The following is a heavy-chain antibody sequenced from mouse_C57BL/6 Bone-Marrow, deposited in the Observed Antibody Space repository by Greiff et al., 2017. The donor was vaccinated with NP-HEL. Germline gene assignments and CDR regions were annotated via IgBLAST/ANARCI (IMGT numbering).Heavy chain of an antibody. CDR2: IYPGGGYT. D-gene: IGHD3-2*02. V-gene: IGHV1-63*01. J-gene: IGHJ2*01. Sequence: VQLQESGAELVRPGTSVKMSCKASGYTFTNYWIGWAKQRPGHGLEWIGDIYPGGGYTNYNEKFKGKATLTADKSSSTAYMQFSSLTSEDSAIYYWARRDLSQATYYFDYWGQGTTLTVSS. CDR1: GYTFTNYW. CDR3: ARRDLSQATYYFDY.